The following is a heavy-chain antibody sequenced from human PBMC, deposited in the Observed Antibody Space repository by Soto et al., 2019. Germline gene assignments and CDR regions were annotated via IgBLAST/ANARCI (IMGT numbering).Heavy chain of an antibody. J-gene: IGHJ4*02. Sequence: GGSLRLSCAASGFTFSGTGMHWVRQAPGKGLEWVAFIGYDGRNSDYRDSVKGRFTVSRDNSRNTLYLEMNSLRAEDTAVYYCAKPVSRYSRGWYADRDDCFDYWGQGTLVTVSS. V-gene: IGHV3-30*02. CDR1: GFTFSGTG. CDR3: AKPVSRYSRGWYADRDDCFDY. CDR2: IGYDGRNS. D-gene: IGHD6-19*01.